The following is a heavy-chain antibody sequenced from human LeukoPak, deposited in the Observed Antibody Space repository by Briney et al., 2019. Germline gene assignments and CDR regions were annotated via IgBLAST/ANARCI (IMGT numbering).Heavy chain of an antibody. V-gene: IGHV3-64D*06. D-gene: IGHD1-1*01. CDR3: VKDNEAGGSPFDR. J-gene: IGHJ4*02. CDR1: GFILRSHA. Sequence: GGSLRLSCSAPGFILRSHAMHWVRQAPGKGLEYVSRISDNGGSTYYADSVKGRFTISRDNSKNTLYLQMSSLRAVDTAVYYCVKDNEAGGSPFDRWGQGTLVTVSS. CDR2: ISDNGGST.